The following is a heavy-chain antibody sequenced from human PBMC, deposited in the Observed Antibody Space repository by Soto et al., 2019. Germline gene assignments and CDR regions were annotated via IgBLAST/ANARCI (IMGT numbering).Heavy chain of an antibody. V-gene: IGHV3-7*01. D-gene: IGHD3-3*01. Sequence: GGSLRLSCAASGFTFTNYWMSWVRQAPGKGLEWVANIKQDGSGKYYADSAKGRFIISRDNAKTSLYLQMNSLRAEDTAVYYCARDMGVFWSGYPEGGFDYWGQGTPVTVSS. CDR2: IKQDGSGK. J-gene: IGHJ4*02. CDR1: GFTFTNYW. CDR3: ARDMGVFWSGYPEGGFDY.